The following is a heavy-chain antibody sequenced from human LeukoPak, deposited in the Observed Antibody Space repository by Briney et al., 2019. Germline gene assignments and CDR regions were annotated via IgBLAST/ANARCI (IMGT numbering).Heavy chain of an antibody. V-gene: IGHV4-34*01. CDR1: GGSFSGYY. J-gene: IGHJ4*02. CDR2: INHSGST. Sequence: SETLSLTCAVYGGSFSGYYWSWIRQPPGKGLEWIGEINHSGSTNYNPSLKSRVTISVDTSKNQFSLKLSSVTAADTAVYYCARQRYCSSTSCQPHFDYWGQGTLDTVSS. D-gene: IGHD2-2*01. CDR3: ARQRYCSSTSCQPHFDY.